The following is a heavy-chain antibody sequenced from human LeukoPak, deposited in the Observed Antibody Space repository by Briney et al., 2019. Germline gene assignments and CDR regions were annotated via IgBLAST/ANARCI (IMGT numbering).Heavy chain of an antibody. CDR3: TRDESAL. J-gene: IGHJ4*02. CDR1: GFILSDHY. Sequence: GGSLRLSCAASGFILSDHYVDWVSQAPGKGLEWVVRSRNKANSYSTEYAASVRGRFAVSRDLLKNSVYLQMNSLKTEDTAMYYCTRDESALWGQETLVTVSS. CDR2: SRNKANSYST. V-gene: IGHV3-72*01.